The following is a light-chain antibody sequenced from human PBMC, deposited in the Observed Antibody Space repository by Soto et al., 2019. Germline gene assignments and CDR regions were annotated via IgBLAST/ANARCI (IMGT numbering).Light chain of an antibody. CDR3: QQFNSFPFT. J-gene: IGKJ3*01. CDR2: DAS. V-gene: IGKV1-13*02. Sequence: AIPLTQSPSSLSASVGDRVTITCRASQGISSALAWYQQKPGKAPKLLIYDASSLESGVPSRFSGSGSGTDFTITISSLQPEDFATYYCQQFNSFPFTFGPGTKVAIK. CDR1: QGISSA.